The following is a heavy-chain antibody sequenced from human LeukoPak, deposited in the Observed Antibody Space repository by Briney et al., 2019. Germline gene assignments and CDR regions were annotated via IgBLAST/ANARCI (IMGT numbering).Heavy chain of an antibody. CDR2: ISSSSSYI. D-gene: IGHD3-10*01. J-gene: IGHJ6*02. CDR1: GFTFSSYS. CDR3: ARDMGPPYYYYGMDV. Sequence: GGSLRLSCAASGFTFSSYSMNWVRQAPGKGLAWVSSISSSSSYIYYADSVKGRFTISRDNAKNSLYLQMNSLRAEDTAVYYCARDMGPPYYYYGMDVWGQGTTVTVSS. V-gene: IGHV3-21*01.